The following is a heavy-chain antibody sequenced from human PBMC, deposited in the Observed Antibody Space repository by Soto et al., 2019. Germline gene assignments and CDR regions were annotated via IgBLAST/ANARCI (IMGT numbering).Heavy chain of an antibody. Sequence: QSLSLTFSVSVYSLSSGYYWGLIRQPPGKGLEWIGSIYHSGSTYYNPSLKSRVTISVDTSRNQFSLKLSSVTAADTAVYYCARDPPFYSSTGPRFDYWGQGTMVTVSS. V-gene: IGHV4-38-2*02. CDR1: VYSLSSGYY. CDR2: IYHSGST. J-gene: IGHJ4*02. CDR3: ARDPPFYSSTGPRFDY. D-gene: IGHD6-13*01.